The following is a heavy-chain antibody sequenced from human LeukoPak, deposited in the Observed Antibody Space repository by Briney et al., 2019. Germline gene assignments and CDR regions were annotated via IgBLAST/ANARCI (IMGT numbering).Heavy chain of an antibody. CDR3: ATVVVVAAKGFDPFDP. D-gene: IGHD2-15*01. CDR1: GYTFTGYY. V-gene: IGHV1-2*06. CDR2: INPNSGGT. J-gene: IGHJ5*02. Sequence: ASVKVSCKASGYTFTGYYMHWVRQAPGQGLEWMGRINPNSGGTNYAQKFQGRVTMTRDTSISTAYMELSRLRSDDTAVYYCATVVVVAAKGFDPFDPWGQGTLVTASS.